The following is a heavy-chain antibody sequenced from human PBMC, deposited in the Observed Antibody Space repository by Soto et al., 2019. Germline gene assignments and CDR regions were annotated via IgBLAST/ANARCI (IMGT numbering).Heavy chain of an antibody. CDR1: GYTFTSYD. J-gene: IGHJ6*02. CDR3: ARWPDGYYYYGMDV. CDR2: LNPNSGNT. V-gene: IGHV1-8*01. Sequence: QVQLVQSGAEVKKPGASVEVSCKASGYTFTSYDINWVRQATGQGLEWMGWLNPNSGNTGYAQKFQGRGTMTRNTSISTAYMELSSLRSEDTAVYYCARWPDGYYYYGMDVWGQGTTVTVSS.